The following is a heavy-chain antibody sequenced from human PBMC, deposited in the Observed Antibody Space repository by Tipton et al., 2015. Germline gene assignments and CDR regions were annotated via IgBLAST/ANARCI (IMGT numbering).Heavy chain of an antibody. CDR3: ARDRNPNWGFEGLDF. D-gene: IGHD7-27*01. Sequence: SLRLSCAASGFTFSSYWMSWVRQAPGKGLEWVANIKQDGSEKYYVDSVKGRFTISRDNAKNSLYLQMNSLRAEDTAVYYCARDRNPNWGFEGLDFWGQGTLVTVSS. CDR2: IKQDGSEK. CDR1: GFTFSSYW. J-gene: IGHJ4*02. V-gene: IGHV3-7*03.